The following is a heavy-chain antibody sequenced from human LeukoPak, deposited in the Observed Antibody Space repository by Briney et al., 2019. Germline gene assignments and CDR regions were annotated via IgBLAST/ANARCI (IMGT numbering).Heavy chain of an antibody. CDR3: ARLVRGLVRRDGIWFGELLWWFDP. CDR2: IYHSGST. V-gene: IGHV4-38-2*02. J-gene: IGHJ5*02. Sequence: PSETLSLTCSVSGYSISNGYYWGWLRPTPGKGLEWIGSIYHSGSTYYNPSLKSRLTMSVDTSNNKFSLRLRSMTAADTAVYYCARLVRGLVRRDGIWFGELLWWFDPWGQGTLVTVSS. CDR1: GYSISNGYY. D-gene: IGHD3-10*01.